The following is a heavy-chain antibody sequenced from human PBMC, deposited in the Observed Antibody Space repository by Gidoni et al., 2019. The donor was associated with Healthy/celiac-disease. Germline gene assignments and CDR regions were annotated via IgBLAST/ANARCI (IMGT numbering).Heavy chain of an antibody. CDR1: GGSISSSSYY. CDR3: ARQVHANTYYDFWSGYSSTNYYYYYMDV. J-gene: IGHJ6*03. D-gene: IGHD3-3*01. Sequence: QLQLQESGPGLVKPSETLSLTCTVSGGSISSSSYYWGWIRQPPGKGLEWIGSIYYSGSTYYNPSLKSRVTISVDTSKNQFSLKLSSVTAADTAVYYCARQVHANTYYDFWSGYSSTNYYYYYMDVWGKGTTVTVSS. CDR2: IYYSGST. V-gene: IGHV4-39*01.